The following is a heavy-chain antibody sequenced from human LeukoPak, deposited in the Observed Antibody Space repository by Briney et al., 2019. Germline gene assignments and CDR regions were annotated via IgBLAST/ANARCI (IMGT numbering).Heavy chain of an antibody. V-gene: IGHV4-39*07. D-gene: IGHD6-13*01. J-gene: IGHJ5*02. Sequence: SETLSLTCTVSGGSISGSSYYWGWIRQPPGKGLEWIGSIYYSGSTYYNPSLKSRVTISVDTSKNQFSLKLSSVTAADTAVYYCARSGRVSSSWGWFDPWGQGTLVTVSS. CDR3: ARSGRVSSSWGWFDP. CDR2: IYYSGST. CDR1: GGSISGSSYY.